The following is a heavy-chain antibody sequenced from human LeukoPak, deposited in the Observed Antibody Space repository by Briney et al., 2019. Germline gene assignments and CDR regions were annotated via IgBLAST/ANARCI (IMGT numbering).Heavy chain of an antibody. CDR1: GFTFDDYA. CDR2: ISGDGGST. D-gene: IGHD5-18*01. J-gene: IGHJ4*02. CDR3: AKAGEGGLWIQLWLLLDY. V-gene: IGHV3-43*02. Sequence: GGSLRLSCAASGFTFDDYAMHWVRQAPGKGLEWVSLISGDGGSTYYADSVKGRFTISRDNSKNSLNLQMNSLRTEDTALYYCAKAGEGGLWIQLWLLLDYWGQGTLVTVSS.